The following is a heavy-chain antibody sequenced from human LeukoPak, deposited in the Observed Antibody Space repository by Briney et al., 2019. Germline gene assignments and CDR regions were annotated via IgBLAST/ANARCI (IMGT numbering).Heavy chain of an antibody. CDR3: AKDPLPYCSGGSCYSSFDY. D-gene: IGHD2-15*01. Sequence: TGGSLRLSCTASGFTFANYAMNWVRQAPGKGLEWVSLLSGGSAVTQFADSVKGRFTISRDNSKNTLYLQMNSLRAEDTAVYYCAKDPLPYCSGGSCYSSFDYWGQGTLVTVSS. J-gene: IGHJ4*02. CDR1: GFTFANYA. V-gene: IGHV3-23*01. CDR2: LSGGSAVT.